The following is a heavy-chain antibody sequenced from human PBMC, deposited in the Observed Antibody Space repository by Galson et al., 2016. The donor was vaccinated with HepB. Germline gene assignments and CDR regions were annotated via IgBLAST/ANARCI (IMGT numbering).Heavy chain of an antibody. CDR3: ARDDETYGDPDF. CDR1: GFIFSTYW. V-gene: IGHV3-7*03. CDR2: IKQDGSEK. J-gene: IGHJ4*02. D-gene: IGHD4-17*01. Sequence: SLRLSCAASGFIFSTYWMSWVRQAPGKGLEWVANIKQDGSEKYYVDSVKGRFTIPRDNAKKSLFLRMNSLRVEDTAVYYCARDDETYGDPDFWGQGTLVTVSS.